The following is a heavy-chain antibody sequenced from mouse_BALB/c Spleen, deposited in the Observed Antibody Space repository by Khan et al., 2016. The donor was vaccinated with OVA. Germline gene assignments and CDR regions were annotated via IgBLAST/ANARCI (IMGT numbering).Heavy chain of an antibody. CDR1: GYSITSDYA. V-gene: IGHV3-2*02. D-gene: IGHD4-1*01. CDR2: ITYSGST. Sequence: VQLKESGPGLVKPSQSLSLTCTVTGYSITSDYAWNWIRQFPENKLEWMGYITYSGSTSYNPSLKSRISITRDTSKNQFFLQLNFVTTEDTATYFCAMGRTYWGQGTLVTVSA. J-gene: IGHJ3*01. CDR3: AMGRTY.